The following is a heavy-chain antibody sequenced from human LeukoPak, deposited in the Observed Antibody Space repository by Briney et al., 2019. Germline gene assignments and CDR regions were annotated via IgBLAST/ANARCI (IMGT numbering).Heavy chain of an antibody. Sequence: ASVKVSCKASGYTFTSYCMHWVRQAPGQGLEWMGIINPSGGSTSYAQKFQGRVTITRDMSTSTAYMELSSLRSEDTAVYYCAAGTPMYYSDTSGYYKEYGMDVWGQGTTVTVSS. CDR3: AAGTPMYYSDTSGYYKEYGMDV. V-gene: IGHV1-46*01. CDR1: GYTFTSYC. D-gene: IGHD3-22*01. CDR2: INPSGGST. J-gene: IGHJ6*02.